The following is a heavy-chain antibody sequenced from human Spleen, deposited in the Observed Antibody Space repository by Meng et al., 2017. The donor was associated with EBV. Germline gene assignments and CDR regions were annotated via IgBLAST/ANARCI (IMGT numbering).Heavy chain of an antibody. J-gene: IGHJ5*02. V-gene: IGHV4-34*01. Sequence: QVLVEQLCGGLLKPSETLALACAVYGGSFNGYYWTWSRQPPGKGLEWIGEINHRGNSYHNPSLKSRVTISVDTSKNQFSLRLSSVTAADTAVYYCAKGRIVTRSPWFDPWGRGTLVTVSS. CDR1: GGSFNGYY. CDR2: INHRGNS. D-gene: IGHD6-6*01. CDR3: AKGRIVTRSPWFDP.